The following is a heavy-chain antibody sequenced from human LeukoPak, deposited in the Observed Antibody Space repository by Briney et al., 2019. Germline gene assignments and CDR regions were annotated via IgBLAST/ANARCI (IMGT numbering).Heavy chain of an antibody. Sequence: SETLSLTCTVSGGSISSYYWSWIRQPPGKGLEWIGYIYYSGSTNYNPSLKSRVTISVDTSKNQFSLKLSSVTAADTAVYYCARQQWELLHYYYYYMDVWGKGTTVTVSS. CDR1: GGSISSYY. V-gene: IGHV4-59*01. J-gene: IGHJ6*03. CDR3: ARQQWELLHYYYYYMDV. CDR2: IYYSGST. D-gene: IGHD1-26*01.